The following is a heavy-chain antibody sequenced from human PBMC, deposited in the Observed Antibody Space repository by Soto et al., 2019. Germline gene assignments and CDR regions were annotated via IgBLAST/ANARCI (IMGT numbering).Heavy chain of an antibody. J-gene: IGHJ5*02. CDR2: IYDSGST. CDR3: ASIYDSSGYYYGNNWFDP. V-gene: IGHV4-31*03. CDR1: GASISSGDYY. Sequence: PSETLSLTCSVSGASISSGDYYWSWIRQHPGKGLEWIGYIYDSGSTYYNPSLKSRVTISVDTSKNHLSLKLSSVTAADTAVYYCASIYDSSGYYYGNNWFDPWGQGTLVTVSS. D-gene: IGHD3-22*01.